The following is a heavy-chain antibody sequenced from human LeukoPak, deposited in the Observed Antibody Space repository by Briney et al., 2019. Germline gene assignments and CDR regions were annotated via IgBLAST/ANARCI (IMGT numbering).Heavy chain of an antibody. Sequence: GESLKISCKGSGYSFTSYWIGWVRQMPGKGLEWMGIIYPGDSDTRYSPSFQGQVTISADKSISTAYLQWSSLKASDTAMYYCARLFTYYYDSSGYYGDYWGQGTLVTVSS. CDR3: ARLFTYYYDSSGYYGDY. D-gene: IGHD3-22*01. CDR1: GYSFTSYW. V-gene: IGHV5-51*01. CDR2: IYPGDSDT. J-gene: IGHJ4*02.